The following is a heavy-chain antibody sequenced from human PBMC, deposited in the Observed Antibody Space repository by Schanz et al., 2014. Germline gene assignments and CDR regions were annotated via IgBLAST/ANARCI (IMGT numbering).Heavy chain of an antibody. CDR1: EFTFSTDA. D-gene: IGHD6-13*01. CDR3: AKSQGSSFDS. CDR2: ISASGGDT. J-gene: IGHJ4*02. V-gene: IGHV3-23*01. Sequence: DVQLLESGGGLVQPGGSLRLSCAASEFTFSTDAMSWVRQAPGKGLEWLSVISASGGDTYYADSVKGRFTISRDNAKNTLYLQMNTLRAEDTAVYYCAKSQGSSFDSWGQGTLVTVSS.